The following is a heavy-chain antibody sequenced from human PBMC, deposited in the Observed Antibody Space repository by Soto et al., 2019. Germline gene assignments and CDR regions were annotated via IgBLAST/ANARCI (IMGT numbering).Heavy chain of an antibody. CDR3: ARGKSQVSPFYY. CDR2: INHSGST. Sequence: SETLSLTCAVYGGSFIGYYCIFIRQPPGKGLEWIVEINHSGSTNYNPSLKSRVTISVDTSKNQFSLKLSSVTAADTAVYYCARGKSQVSPFYYWGQGTLVTVSS. J-gene: IGHJ4*02. CDR1: GGSFIGYY. V-gene: IGHV4-34*01. D-gene: IGHD1-20*01.